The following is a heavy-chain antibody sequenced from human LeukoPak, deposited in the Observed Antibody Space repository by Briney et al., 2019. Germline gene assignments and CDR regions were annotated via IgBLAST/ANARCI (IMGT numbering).Heavy chain of an antibody. D-gene: IGHD3-3*01. CDR3: ARAPSRRFLEWFDP. CDR1: GGSISSSSYY. V-gene: IGHV4-39*07. J-gene: IGHJ5*02. CDR2: IYYSGST. Sequence: SETLSLTCTVSGGSISSSSYYWGWIRQPPGKGLEWIGSIYYSGSTYYNPSLKSRVTISVDTSKNQFSLKLSSVTAADTAVYYCARAPSRRFLEWFDPWGQGTLVTVSS.